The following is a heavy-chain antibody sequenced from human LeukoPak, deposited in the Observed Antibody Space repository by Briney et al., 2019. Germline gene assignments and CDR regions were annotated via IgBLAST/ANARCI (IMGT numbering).Heavy chain of an antibody. J-gene: IGHJ5*01. V-gene: IGHV3-21*04. CDR2: ISSSSSYI. CDR1: GFTFSSYS. CDR3: AKDDAWIRFAS. D-gene: IGHD5-12*01. Sequence: SGGSLRLSCAASGFTFSSYSMNWVRQAPGKGLEWVSSISSSSSYIYYADSVKGRFTISRDNSKNTLYMQMNSLRAEDTAVYYCAKDDAWIRFASWGQGILVTVSS.